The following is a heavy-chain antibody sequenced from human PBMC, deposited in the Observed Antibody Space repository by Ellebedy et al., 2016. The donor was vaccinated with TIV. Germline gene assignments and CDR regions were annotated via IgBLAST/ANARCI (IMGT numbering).Heavy chain of an antibody. CDR2: IKPDGSEI. V-gene: IGHV3-7*04. CDR1: GFGFSSYW. CDR3: AKDYS. Sequence: GGSLRLXXAASGFGFSSYWMSWVRQAPGKGLEWVAKIKPDGSEIFHVDSVKGRFTISRDNAKNSVYLQMDSLRAEDTAVYYCAKDYSWGQGTLVTVSS. J-gene: IGHJ4*02.